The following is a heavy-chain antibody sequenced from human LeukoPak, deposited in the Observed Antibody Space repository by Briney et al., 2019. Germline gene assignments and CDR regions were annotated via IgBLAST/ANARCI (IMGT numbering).Heavy chain of an antibody. CDR3: ARGKTYYDFWSGFKGMDV. CDR1: GGTFSSYA. Sequence: ASVKVSCKASGGTFSSYAISWVRQAPGQGLEWMGRIIPILGIANYAQKFQGRVTITADKSTSTAYMELSGLRSEDTAVYYCARGKTYYDFWSGFKGMDVGGQGTTVTVSS. CDR2: IIPILGIA. J-gene: IGHJ6*02. V-gene: IGHV1-69*04. D-gene: IGHD3-3*01.